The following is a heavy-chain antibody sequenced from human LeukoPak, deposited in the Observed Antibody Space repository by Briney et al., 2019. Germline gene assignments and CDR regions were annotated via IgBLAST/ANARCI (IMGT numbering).Heavy chain of an antibody. J-gene: IGHJ4*02. CDR2: IYYSGNT. V-gene: IGHV4-59*11. CDR3: ARINSGWYFDY. D-gene: IGHD6-19*01. CDR1: GRSIISHY. Sequence: SETLSLTCIVSGRSIISHYWTWIRQPPGKGLEYIGYIYYSGNTNYNPSVKSRVTISVDRSKNQFSLKLTSVTAEDAAVYYCARINSGWYFDYWGQGTLVTVSS.